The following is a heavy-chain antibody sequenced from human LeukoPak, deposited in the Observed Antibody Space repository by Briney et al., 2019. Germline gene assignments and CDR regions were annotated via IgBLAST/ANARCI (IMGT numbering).Heavy chain of an antibody. Sequence: GESLKITCKGSGYRFTSYWITWLRQMPGKGLEWMGKIDPSDSYTNYSPSFQGHVTISADKSISTAYLQWSSLKASDTAMYYCARRDDYGDYWGQGTLVTVSS. V-gene: IGHV5-10-1*01. CDR3: ARRDDYGDY. CDR2: IDPSDSYT. CDR1: GYRFTSYW. J-gene: IGHJ4*02.